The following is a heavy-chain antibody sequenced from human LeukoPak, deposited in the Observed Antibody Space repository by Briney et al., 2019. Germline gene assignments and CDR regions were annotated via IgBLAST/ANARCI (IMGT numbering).Heavy chain of an antibody. CDR2: IYFSGTT. J-gene: IGHJ6*02. V-gene: IGHV4-59*01. D-gene: IGHD4-17*01. Sequence: SETLSLTCTVSGGSIGNYYWSWLRQPPGKGLEWIGYIYFSGTTNINPSLKSRVTISVDMSKNQCSLKLSSVTAADTAVYYCAREDPQTTVPEGLDVWGQGTTVTVSS. CDR1: GGSIGNYY. CDR3: AREDPQTTVPEGLDV.